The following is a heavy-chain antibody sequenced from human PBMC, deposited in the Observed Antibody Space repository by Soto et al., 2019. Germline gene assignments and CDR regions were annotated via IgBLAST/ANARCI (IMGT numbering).Heavy chain of an antibody. V-gene: IGHV3-7*05. CDR3: ARDGGAPGRESAFGYYYHFGLDV. Sequence: EVQLVESGGGLVQPGGSLRLSCAASGFTFSTYWMNWVRQAPGKGLEWVANIKEDGSEEYYVDSVKGRFTISRDNAKNSQYLDMNSLRGEDTAVYYCARDGGAPGRESAFGYYYHFGLDVWGQGTTVTVPS. CDR1: GFTFSTYW. J-gene: IGHJ6*02. D-gene: IGHD3-16*01. CDR2: IKEDGSEE.